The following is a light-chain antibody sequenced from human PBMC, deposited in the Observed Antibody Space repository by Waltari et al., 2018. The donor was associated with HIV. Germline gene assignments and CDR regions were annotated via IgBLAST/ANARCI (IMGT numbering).Light chain of an antibody. J-gene: IGLJ2*01. CDR2: SNN. V-gene: IGLV1-44*01. Sequence: QSELSQPPSASGTPGQRVAISCSGRSSNLGRHHVNWYQQLPGTAPKLLIYSNNQRPSGVPDRFSGSKSGTSASLAITGLQSEDEADYYCALWDDSLNGVLFGGGTKLTVL. CDR1: SSNLGRHH. CDR3: ALWDDSLNGVL.